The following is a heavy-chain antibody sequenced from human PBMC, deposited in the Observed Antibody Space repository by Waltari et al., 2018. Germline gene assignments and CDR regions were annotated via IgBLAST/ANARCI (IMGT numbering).Heavy chain of an antibody. Sequence: EVQLVESGGGLVQPGESLRLSCAASGFTFGSFWMHWVRQVSGKGLVWVSSISDDGSRIGYADSVKGRFTISRDNAKNTLCLQMNRLRGDDTAVYYCVRGFSTSPSSYWGQGALVTVSS. CDR1: GFTFGSFW. D-gene: IGHD2-2*01. J-gene: IGHJ4*02. CDR2: ISDDGSRI. V-gene: IGHV3-74*01. CDR3: VRGFSTSPSSY.